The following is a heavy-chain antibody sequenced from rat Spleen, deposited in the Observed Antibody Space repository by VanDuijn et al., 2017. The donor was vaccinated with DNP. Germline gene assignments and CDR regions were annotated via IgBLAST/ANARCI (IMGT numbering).Heavy chain of an antibody. V-gene: IGHV1-57*01. D-gene: IGHD1-4*01. CDR3: ARAGPGYHGFGY. CDR2: IAPGSGGT. Sequence: QVQLQQSGAELAKPGSSVKISCKASGYTFTNYAMHWIKQTTGQALEWTGYIAPGSGGTKYNEKFKGKATLTVDKSSSTAYMQLSSLTPVDTAVYYCARAGPGYHGFGYWGQGTLVTVSS. CDR1: GYTFTNYA. J-gene: IGHJ3*01.